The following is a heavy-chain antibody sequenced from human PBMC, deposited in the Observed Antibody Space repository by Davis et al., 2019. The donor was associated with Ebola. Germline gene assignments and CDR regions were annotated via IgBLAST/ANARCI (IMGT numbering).Heavy chain of an antibody. Sequence: SLKISCAASGFTFDDYAMHWVRQAPGKGLEWVSGISWNSGSIGYADSVKGRFTISRDNSKNTLYLQMNSLRAEDTAVYYCAKDYSGASDYWGQGTLVTVSS. J-gene: IGHJ4*02. CDR1: GFTFDDYA. CDR3: AKDYSGASDY. D-gene: IGHD4/OR15-4a*01. CDR2: ISWNSGSI. V-gene: IGHV3-9*01.